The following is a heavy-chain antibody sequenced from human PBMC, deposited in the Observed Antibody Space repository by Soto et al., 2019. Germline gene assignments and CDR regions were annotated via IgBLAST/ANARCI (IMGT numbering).Heavy chain of an antibody. V-gene: IGHV3-23*01. CDR1: EFTFSNYA. CDR2: ISYGGGTT. D-gene: IGHD3-22*01. J-gene: IGHJ4*02. Sequence: EVQLLESGGGLVQPGGSLRLSCAASEFTFSNYAMSWVRQAPGKGLEWVSAISYGGGTTYYADSVKGRFTISRDNSKNTLDLQMTSLRAEYTAVYYCAKNPGYYYDSTGYHFDYWGQGTLVTVSS. CDR3: AKNPGYYYDSTGYHFDY.